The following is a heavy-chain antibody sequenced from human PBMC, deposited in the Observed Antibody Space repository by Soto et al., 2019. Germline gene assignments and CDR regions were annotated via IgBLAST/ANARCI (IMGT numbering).Heavy chain of an antibody. D-gene: IGHD1-26*01. J-gene: IGHJ4*02. CDR3: ARDQYAVGGDF. Sequence: QVQLVQSGVEVKKPGASVKVSCKASGYTFTDYGVSWVRQAPGQGHEWMGWINTYNGKTNYAQKVQGRVTMTTDTSAATAYMELRSVKSDDTAVYYCARDQYAVGGDFWGLGTVVTVSS. CDR1: GYTFTDYG. V-gene: IGHV1-18*01. CDR2: INTYNGKT.